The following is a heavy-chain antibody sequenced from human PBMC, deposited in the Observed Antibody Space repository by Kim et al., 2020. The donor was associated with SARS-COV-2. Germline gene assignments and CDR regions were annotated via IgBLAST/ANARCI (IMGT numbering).Heavy chain of an antibody. CDR2: ITKNSATI. J-gene: IGHJ3*02. CDR3: VRDRWGGSFDI. V-gene: IGHV3-48*02. D-gene: IGHD3-16*01. Sequence: GGSLRLFCATSGFTFSAYDMNWVRLPPGKGLEWLSFITKNSATIYYADSVKGRFTISRDNAKNSLYLQMNSLRDEDTAVYYCVRDRWGGSFDICGQGTM. CDR1: GFTFSAYD.